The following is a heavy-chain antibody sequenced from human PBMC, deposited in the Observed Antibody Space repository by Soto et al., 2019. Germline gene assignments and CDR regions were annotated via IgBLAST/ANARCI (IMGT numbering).Heavy chain of an antibody. Sequence: EVQVVESGGGLVQPGRSLRLSCAASGFTFDDYALHWFRQGLGKGLEGVSGITDNGGDSKYADSLWGRSTIARDNSKNILYLQMSNLRAEDSAVYYCVRGAQDSYPGSRIFDFWCRRTLVTVSS. CDR2: ITDNGGDS. J-gene: IGHJ4*02. CDR1: GFTFDDYA. CDR3: VRGAQDSYPGSRIFDF. V-gene: IGHV3-23*04. D-gene: IGHD3-10*01.